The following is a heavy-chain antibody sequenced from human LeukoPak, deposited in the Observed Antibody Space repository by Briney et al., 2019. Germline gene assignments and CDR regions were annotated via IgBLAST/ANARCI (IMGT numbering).Heavy chain of an antibody. CDR1: GGSFSGYY. CDR3: ARGRGSGWYNSSAKVFDY. V-gene: IGHV4-34*01. CDR2: INHSGST. J-gene: IGHJ4*02. Sequence: SETLSLTCAVYGGSFSGYYWSWIRQPPGKGLEWIGEINHSGSTNYNPSLKSRVTISVDTSKNQFSLKLSSVTAADTAVYYCARGRGSGWYNSSAKVFDYWGQGTLVTVSS. D-gene: IGHD6-19*01.